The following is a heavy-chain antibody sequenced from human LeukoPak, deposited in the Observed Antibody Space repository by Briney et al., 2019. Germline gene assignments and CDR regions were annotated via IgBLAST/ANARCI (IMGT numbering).Heavy chain of an antibody. D-gene: IGHD1-26*01. Sequence: GGSLRLSCAASGFTFSNYWMSWVRQTPGKGLEWMANIKQDGSEKYYVDSVKGRFTISRDNAKNSLYLQMNSLRAEDTAVYYCARDLWELQDYYGMDVWGQGTTVTVSS. CDR1: GFTFSNYW. J-gene: IGHJ6*02. V-gene: IGHV3-7*01. CDR2: IKQDGSEK. CDR3: ARDLWELQDYYGMDV.